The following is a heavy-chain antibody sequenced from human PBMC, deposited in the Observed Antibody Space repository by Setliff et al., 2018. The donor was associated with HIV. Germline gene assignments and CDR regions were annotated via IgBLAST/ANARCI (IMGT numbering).Heavy chain of an antibody. CDR2: IWHDGSNE. CDR1: GFSFSTYG. V-gene: IGHV3-30*02. D-gene: IGHD6-13*01. CDR3: VKEAYSNTWNYYYYIDV. Sequence: TGGSLRLSCAASGFSFSTYGMHWVRQAPGKGLEWVAVIWHDGSNENYADFVKGRFTISRDNSKNTLYLQMSSLRVDDTAVYYCVKEAYSNTWNYYYYIDVWGKGTTVTVSS. J-gene: IGHJ6*03.